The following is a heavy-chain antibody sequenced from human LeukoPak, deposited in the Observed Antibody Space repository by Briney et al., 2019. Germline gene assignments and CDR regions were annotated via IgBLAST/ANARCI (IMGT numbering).Heavy chain of an antibody. CDR3: ARDPNWNHGHMDV. CDR1: GYTFTGYY. D-gene: IGHD1-1*01. V-gene: IGHV1-2*02. J-gene: IGHJ6*03. CDR2: INPYSGDT. Sequence: ASVKVSCKASGYTFTGYYMHWVRQAPGQGLEWMGWINPYSGDTNYAQRFQGRVTMTRDTSISTAYMELSRLRSDDTAVYYCARDPNWNHGHMDVWGKGTTVTVSS.